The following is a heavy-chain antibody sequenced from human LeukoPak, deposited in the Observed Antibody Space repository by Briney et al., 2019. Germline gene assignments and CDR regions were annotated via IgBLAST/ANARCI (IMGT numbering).Heavy chain of an antibody. J-gene: IGHJ4*02. CDR2: IYTSGST. CDR1: GGSISSYY. D-gene: IGHD3-22*01. V-gene: IGHV4-4*07. Sequence: SETLSLTCTVSGGSISSYYWSWIRQPAGKGLEWIGRIYTSGSTNYNPSLKSRVTMSVDTSKNQFSLKLSSVTAADTAVYYCAVVGPDYYDSGAYPDYWGQGALVTVSS. CDR3: AVVGPDYYDSGAYPDY.